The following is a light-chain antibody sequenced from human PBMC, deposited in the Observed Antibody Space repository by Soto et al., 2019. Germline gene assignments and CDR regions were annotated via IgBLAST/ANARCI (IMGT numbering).Light chain of an antibody. CDR3: QQYKSYST. Sequence: DIQMTQSPSTLSATAGDRVTITCRASQSISSWLAWYQQKPGKAPKLLIYDASSLESGVPSRFSGSGSGTDFTLTISSLQPDDFATYYCQQYKSYSTFGQGTKVDI. CDR2: DAS. J-gene: IGKJ1*01. V-gene: IGKV1-5*01. CDR1: QSISSW.